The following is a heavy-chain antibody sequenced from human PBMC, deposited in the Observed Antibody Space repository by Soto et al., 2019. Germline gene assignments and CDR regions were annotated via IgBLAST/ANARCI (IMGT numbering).Heavy chain of an antibody. CDR2: IHYNGNT. CDR3: ARDGNLARWMQPLVS. CDR1: ADSISSYS. Sequence: SETLSLTCTVSADSISSYSWSWIRQPPGKGLEWIGNIHYNGNTKYSPSLKSRVTMSVDTSKNHFSLKLISVTTADTAVYFCARDGNLARWMQPLVSWRQGTLVTVSS. J-gene: IGHJ4*02. D-gene: IGHD1-1*01. V-gene: IGHV4-59*01.